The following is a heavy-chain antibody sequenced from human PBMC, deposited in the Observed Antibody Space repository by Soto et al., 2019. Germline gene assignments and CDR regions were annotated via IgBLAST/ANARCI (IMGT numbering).Heavy chain of an antibody. D-gene: IGHD3-3*01. CDR3: ARIARYDFSSGYKPALRPVYHYGMDV. CDR2: IYYSGST. Sequence: PSETLSLTCTVSGGSISSGGYYWSWIRQHPGKGLEWIGYIYYSGSTYYNPSLKSRVTISVETSKNQFSLKLRSVTAADTAVYYCARIARYDFSSGYKPALRPVYHYGMDVWGQGTKVSVSS. CDR1: GGSISSGGYY. J-gene: IGHJ6*02. V-gene: IGHV4-31*03.